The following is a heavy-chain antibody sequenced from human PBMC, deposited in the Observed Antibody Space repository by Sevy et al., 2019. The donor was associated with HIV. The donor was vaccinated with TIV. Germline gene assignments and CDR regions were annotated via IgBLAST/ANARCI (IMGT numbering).Heavy chain of an antibody. D-gene: IGHD6-13*01. CDR3: ARVVMSSSWPCFDY. V-gene: IGHV1-18*01. Sequence: ASVKVSCKASGYTFTTYAITWVRQAPGEGLEWMGWISVNNGNRNYAQKAQDRVTMTTDTSTNRAYMELRSLRSDDTAMYYCARVVMSSSWPCFDYWGQGTLVTVSS. CDR2: ISVNNGNR. J-gene: IGHJ4*02. CDR1: GYTFTTYA.